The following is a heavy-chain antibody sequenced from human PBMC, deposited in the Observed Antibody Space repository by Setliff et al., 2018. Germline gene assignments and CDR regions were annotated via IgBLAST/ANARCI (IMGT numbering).Heavy chain of an antibody. CDR2: VYSTGTT. J-gene: IGHJ4*02. Sequence: SETLSLTCNVSGGSMRSHYWNWIRQPPGKGPEWIGYVYSTGTTTYNPLLKSRATMSVDTSRKNFSLRLTSVTAADTALYYCARGREGGYDFGQFDYWGQGTLVTVSS. CDR1: GGSMRSHY. D-gene: IGHD5-12*01. V-gene: IGHV4-4*08. CDR3: ARGREGGYDFGQFDY.